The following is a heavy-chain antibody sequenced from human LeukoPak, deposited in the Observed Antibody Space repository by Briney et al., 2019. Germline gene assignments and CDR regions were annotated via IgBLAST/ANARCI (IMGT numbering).Heavy chain of an antibody. J-gene: IGHJ4*02. Sequence: ETLSLTCTVSGYSISSNYYWGWVRQPPGKGLEWVSVIYSGGSTYYADSVKGRFTISRDNSKNTLYLQMNSLRVEDTAVYYCAREKGRGVISPYYDYWGQGTLVTVS. CDR3: AREKGRGVISPYYDY. D-gene: IGHD3-10*01. V-gene: IGHV3-53*01. CDR2: IYSGGST. CDR1: GYSISSNYY.